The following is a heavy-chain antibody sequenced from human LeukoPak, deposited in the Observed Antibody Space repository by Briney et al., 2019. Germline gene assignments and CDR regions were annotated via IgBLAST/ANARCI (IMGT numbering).Heavy chain of an antibody. J-gene: IGHJ4*02. Sequence: PGGSLRLSCAPSGFTFSSYAMSWVRQAPGKGLEWVSAISGSGGSTYYADSVKGRFTISRDNSKNTLYLQMNSLRAEDTAVYYCAKDSRMLGNYFDYWGQGTLVTVSS. V-gene: IGHV3-23*01. CDR3: AKDSRMLGNYFDY. CDR2: ISGSGGST. CDR1: GFTFSSYA. D-gene: IGHD3-10*02.